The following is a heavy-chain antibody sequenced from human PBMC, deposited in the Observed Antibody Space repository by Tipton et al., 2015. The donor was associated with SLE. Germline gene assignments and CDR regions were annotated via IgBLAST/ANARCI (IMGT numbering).Heavy chain of an antibody. Sequence: TLSLTCTVSGGSISSSSYYWGWIRQPPGKGLEWIGSIYYSGSTYYNPSLKSRVTISVDTSKNQFSLKLSSVTAADTAVYYCATGRGYDVWTGYSPYYFDYGGQGTLVTVSS. J-gene: IGHJ4*02. D-gene: IGHD3-3*01. CDR2: IYYSGST. V-gene: IGHV4-39*07. CDR3: ATGRGYDVWTGYSPYYFDY. CDR1: GGSISSSSYY.